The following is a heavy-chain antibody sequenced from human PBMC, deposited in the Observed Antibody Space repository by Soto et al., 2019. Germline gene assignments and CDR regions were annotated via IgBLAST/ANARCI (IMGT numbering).Heavy chain of an antibody. CDR3: AFLLNYDSSGYNDY. J-gene: IGHJ4*02. Sequence: VQLVESGGGLVQPGGSLRLSCAASGFTFSSYGMHWVRQAPGKGLEWVAVISYDGSNKYYADSVKGRFTISRDNSKNTLYLQMNSLRAEDTAVYYCAFLLNYDSSGYNDYWGQGTLVTVSS. D-gene: IGHD3-22*01. CDR1: GFTFSSYG. V-gene: IGHV3-30*03. CDR2: ISYDGSNK.